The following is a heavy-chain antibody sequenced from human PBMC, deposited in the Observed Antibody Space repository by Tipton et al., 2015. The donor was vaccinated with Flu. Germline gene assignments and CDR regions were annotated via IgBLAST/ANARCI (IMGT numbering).Heavy chain of an antibody. J-gene: IGHJ6*02. D-gene: IGHD2-2*01. V-gene: IGHV4-34*01. CDR1: GGSFSGYY. Sequence: LRLSCAVYGGSFSGYYWSWIRQPPGKGLEWIGEINHSGSTNYNPSLKSRVTISVDTSKNQFSLKLSSVTAADTAVYYCARAGYQLLSSTLYYYYPGMDVWGQGTTVTVSS. CDR3: ARAGYQLLSSTLYYYYPGMDV. CDR2: INHSGST.